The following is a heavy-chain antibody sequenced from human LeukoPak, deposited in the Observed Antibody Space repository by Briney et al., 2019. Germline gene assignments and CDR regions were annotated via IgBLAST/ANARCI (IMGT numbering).Heavy chain of an antibody. V-gene: IGHV1-2*02. CDR2: INPNSGGT. CDR3: ARRRTGYSYGYSF. J-gene: IGHJ4*02. D-gene: IGHD5-18*01. Sequence: ASVKVSCKASGYTFTGYYMHWVRQAPGQGLEWMGWINPNSGGTNYAQKFQGRVTMTRDTSISTAYMELSRLRSDGTAVYYCARRRTGYSYGYSFWGQGTLVTVSS. CDR1: GYTFTGYY.